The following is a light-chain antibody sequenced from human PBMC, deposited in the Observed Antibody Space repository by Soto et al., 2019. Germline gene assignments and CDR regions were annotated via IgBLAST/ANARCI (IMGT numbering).Light chain of an antibody. CDR3: QQYGDSPWT. V-gene: IGKV3-20*01. CDR2: GAS. CDR1: QSLSSSY. Sequence: EIVLTQSPGTLSLSPGERATLSCRASQSLSSSYLVWYQQKPGQAPRLLIYGASSRATGIPDRFSGSGSGTDFTLTISRLEPEDFAVYYCQQYGDSPWTFGQGTKVDIK. J-gene: IGKJ1*01.